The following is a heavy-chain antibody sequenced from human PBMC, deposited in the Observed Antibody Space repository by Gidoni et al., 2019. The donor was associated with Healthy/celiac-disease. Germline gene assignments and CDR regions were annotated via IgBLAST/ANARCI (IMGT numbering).Heavy chain of an antibody. D-gene: IGHD3-9*01. J-gene: IGHJ5*02. V-gene: IGHV4-61*02. CDR2: IYTSGST. Sequence: QVQLQESGPGLVKPSQTLSLTCTVSGGSISSGSYYWSWIRQHAGKGLEWIGRIYTSGSTNYNPSLKSRVAISLDMSKNQFSLKLSSVTAADTAVYYCARGLTGLSWFDPWGQGTLVTVSS. CDR3: ARGLTGLSWFDP. CDR1: GGSISSGSYY.